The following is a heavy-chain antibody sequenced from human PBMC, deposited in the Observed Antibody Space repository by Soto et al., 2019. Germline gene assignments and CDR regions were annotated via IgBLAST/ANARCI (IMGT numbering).Heavy chain of an antibody. CDR2: IYYSGST. CDR1: GGSISSYY. Sequence: PSETLSLTCTVSGGSISSYYWSWIRQPPGKGLEWIGYIYYSGSTNYNPSLKSRVTISVDTSKNQFSLKLSSVTAADTAVYYCASMEGYSGYPLGLGDWGQGSLVTVSS. V-gene: IGHV4-59*01. J-gene: IGHJ4*02. D-gene: IGHD5-12*01. CDR3: ASMEGYSGYPLGLGD.